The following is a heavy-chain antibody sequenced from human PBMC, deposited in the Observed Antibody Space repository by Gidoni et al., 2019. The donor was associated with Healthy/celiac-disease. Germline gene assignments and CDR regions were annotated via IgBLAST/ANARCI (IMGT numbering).Heavy chain of an antibody. CDR3: ARGSRRGSWFDP. CDR1: GGSISSYY. CDR2: IYYSGST. J-gene: IGHJ5*02. Sequence: VSGGSISSYYWSWIRQPPGKGLEWIGYIYYSGSTNYNPSLKSRVTISVDTSKNQFSLKLSSVTAADTAVYYCARGSRRGSWFDPWGQGTLVTVSS. V-gene: IGHV4-59*01. D-gene: IGHD1-26*01.